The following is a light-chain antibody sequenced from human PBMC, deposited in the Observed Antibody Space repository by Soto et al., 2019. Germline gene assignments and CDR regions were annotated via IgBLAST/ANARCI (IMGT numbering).Light chain of an antibody. CDR2: EGS. J-gene: IGLJ1*01. CDR1: ISDVGSSGP. Sequence: SVSGSPGQSITISCSGSISDVGSSGPVSWYQHHPGQVPKLIIYEGSRRPSGVSSRFSGSKTGNTASLTITGLQAEDEANYYCCSYVGARTYVFGTGTKVTVL. CDR3: CSYVGARTYV. V-gene: IGLV2-23*01.